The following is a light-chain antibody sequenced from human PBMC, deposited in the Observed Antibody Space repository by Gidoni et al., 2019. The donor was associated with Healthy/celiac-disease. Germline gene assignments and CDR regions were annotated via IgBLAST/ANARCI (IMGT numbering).Light chain of an antibody. Sequence: DIVMTQSPLSLPVTPGEPASIPCRSSQSLLHSNGYNYLDWYLQKPGQSPQLLIYLGSNRASGVPDRLSGSGSGTDFTLKISRVEAEDVGVYYCMQALQTPWTFGQGTKLEIK. J-gene: IGKJ2*01. CDR2: LGS. CDR1: QSLLHSNGYNY. V-gene: IGKV2-28*01. CDR3: MQALQTPWT.